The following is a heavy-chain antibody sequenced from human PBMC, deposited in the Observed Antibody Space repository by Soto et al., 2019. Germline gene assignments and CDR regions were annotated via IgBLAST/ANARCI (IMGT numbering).Heavy chain of an antibody. J-gene: IGHJ4*02. V-gene: IGHV3-23*01. D-gene: IGHD6-19*01. CDR1: GFTFTSYA. Sequence: GGSLRLSCAASGFTFTSYAMSWVRQAPGKGMEWVSAIRASGGSTYYAGSVKGRFTISRDNSRNTLYLQMNSVRAVDTAVFYCAKESGGWKGLDYWGQGTLVTVSS. CDR2: IRASGGST. CDR3: AKESGGWKGLDY.